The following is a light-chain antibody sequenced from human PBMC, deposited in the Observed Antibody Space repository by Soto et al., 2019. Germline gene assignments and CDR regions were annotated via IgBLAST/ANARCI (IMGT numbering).Light chain of an antibody. CDR3: QQYNNWPPWT. Sequence: EIVMTQSPATLSVSPGERATLSCRASQSVSSNLAWYQQKPGQAPRLLIYGASTRATGIPARFSGSGSGTEFTLIISGLQSEDFAVYYCQQYNNWPPWTFGQGTKVEIK. V-gene: IGKV3-15*01. J-gene: IGKJ1*01. CDR2: GAS. CDR1: QSVSSN.